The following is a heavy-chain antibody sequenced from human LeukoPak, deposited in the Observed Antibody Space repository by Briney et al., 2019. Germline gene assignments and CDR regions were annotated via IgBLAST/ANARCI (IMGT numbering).Heavy chain of an antibody. J-gene: IGHJ4*02. D-gene: IGHD3-3*01. CDR2: INSSGGST. Sequence: ASVTVSFKASGYTFTNYYMHWVRQPPGQGLAWTGIINSSGGSTSYAQKFQGRVTMSRDTSTSTVYMELSCLRSEDTAVYYCASSFNVSGLKRFPPHYWGQGTLVTVSS. CDR1: GYTFTNYY. V-gene: IGHV1-46*03. CDR3: ASSFNVSGLKRFPPHY.